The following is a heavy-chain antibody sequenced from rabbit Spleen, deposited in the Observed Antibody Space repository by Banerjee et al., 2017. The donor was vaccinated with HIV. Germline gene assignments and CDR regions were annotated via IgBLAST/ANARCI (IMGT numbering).Heavy chain of an antibody. Sequence: QSLEESGGGLVQPEGSLTLTCTVSGFDFSINYVMRWVRQAPGKGLEWIACIYPTNGVSYYANWAKGRFAITKASSTTVSLQMTSLTTADTATFFCARDVKGVIRWNFGWWGPGTLVTVS. D-gene: IGHD5-1*01. V-gene: IGHV1S40*01. J-gene: IGHJ6*01. CDR1: GFDFSINYV. CDR2: IYPTNGVS. CDR3: ARDVKGVIRWNFGW.